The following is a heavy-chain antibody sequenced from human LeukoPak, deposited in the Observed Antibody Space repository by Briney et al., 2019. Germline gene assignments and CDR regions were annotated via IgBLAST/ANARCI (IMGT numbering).Heavy chain of an antibody. CDR2: INPNSGGT. J-gene: IGHJ4*02. CDR1: GYTFTGYY. Sequence: DSVKVSCKASGYTFTGYYMHWVRQAPGQGLEWMGWINPNSGGTNYAQKFQGWVTMTRDTSISTAYMELSRLRSDDTAVYYCARETGRGYGSGSYYDYWGQGTLVTVSS. V-gene: IGHV1-2*04. D-gene: IGHD3-10*01. CDR3: ARETGRGYGSGSYYDY.